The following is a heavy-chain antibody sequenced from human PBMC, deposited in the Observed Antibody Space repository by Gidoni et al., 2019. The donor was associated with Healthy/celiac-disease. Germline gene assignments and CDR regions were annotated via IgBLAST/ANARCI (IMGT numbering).Heavy chain of an antibody. D-gene: IGHD1-26*01. CDR2: ISWNSGSI. CDR1: AFTFDDYA. J-gene: IGHJ3*02. Sequence: EVQLVESGGCLVQPGRSLRLSCAASAFTFDDYAMHWVRQAPGNGLEWVSGISWNSGSIGYADSVKGRFTISRDNAKNSLYLQMNSLRAEDTAVYYCAKDSHSGSDYAFDIWGQGTMVTVSS. V-gene: IGHV3-9*01. CDR3: AKDSHSGSDYAFDI.